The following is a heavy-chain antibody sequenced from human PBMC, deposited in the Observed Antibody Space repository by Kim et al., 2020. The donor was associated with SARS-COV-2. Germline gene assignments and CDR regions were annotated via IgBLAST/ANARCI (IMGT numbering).Heavy chain of an antibody. CDR1: GYTFTSYA. CDR2: INTNTGNP. Sequence: ASVKVSRKASGYTFTSYAMNWVRQAPGQGLEWMGWINTNTGNPTYAQGFTGRFVFSLDTSVSTAYLQISSLKAEDTAVYYCARAWSSGWQSGYWFDPWGQGTLVTVSS. D-gene: IGHD6-19*01. J-gene: IGHJ5*02. V-gene: IGHV7-4-1*02. CDR3: ARAWSSGWQSGYWFDP.